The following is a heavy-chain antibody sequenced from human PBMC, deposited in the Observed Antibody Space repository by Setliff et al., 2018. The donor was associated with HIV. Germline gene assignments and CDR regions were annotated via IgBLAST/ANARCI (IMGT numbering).Heavy chain of an antibody. D-gene: IGHD1-26*01. CDR3: ASGGHRLHDY. Sequence: SETLSLTCGVSSYSISGGYYWGWIRQPPGKGLEWIGSIYHSGSAYYNPSLKSRVTISVDTSKNQFSLKMSSLTAADTAVYFCASGGHRLHDYWGQGTLVTVSS. J-gene: IGHJ4*02. CDR1: SYSISGGYY. V-gene: IGHV4-38-2*01. CDR2: IYHSGSA.